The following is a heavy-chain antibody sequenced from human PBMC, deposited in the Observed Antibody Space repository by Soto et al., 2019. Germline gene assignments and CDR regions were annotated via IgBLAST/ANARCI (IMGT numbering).Heavy chain of an antibody. CDR1: GFTFSSYG. CDR3: ARAHYSTGNYYPFDY. CDR2: IWFDGSNE. V-gene: IGHV3-33*01. J-gene: IGHJ4*02. D-gene: IGHD1-26*01. Sequence: QVQLVESGGGVVQPGTSLRLSCAASGFTFSSYGMHWVRQAPGKGLEWVALIWFDGSNENYADSVKGRFTISRDNSKDTLYLQMNSLRAEDSAVYYCARAHYSTGNYYPFDYWGQRTLVSVSS.